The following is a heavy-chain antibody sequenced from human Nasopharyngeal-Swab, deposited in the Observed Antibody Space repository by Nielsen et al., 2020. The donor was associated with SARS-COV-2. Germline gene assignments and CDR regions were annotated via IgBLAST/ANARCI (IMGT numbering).Heavy chain of an antibody. V-gene: IGHV7-4-1*02. CDR2: INTNTGNP. CDR3: ARSTLTPYNNYGMDV. J-gene: IGHJ6*02. D-gene: IGHD1-14*01. CDR1: GYTFTSYD. Sequence: ASVKVSCKASGYTFTSYDMNWVRQAPGQGLEWMGWINTNTGNPTYAQGFTGRFVFFLDTSVSTAYLQSSSLKAEDTAVYYCARSTLTPYNNYGMDVWGQGTTVTVSS.